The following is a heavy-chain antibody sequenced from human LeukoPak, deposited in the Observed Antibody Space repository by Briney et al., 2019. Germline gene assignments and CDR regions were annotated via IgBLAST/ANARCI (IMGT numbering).Heavy chain of an antibody. Sequence: SETLSLTCTVSGGSISSYYWIWIRQPPGKGLEWVGHVYYSGNTDYSPSLESRVTISLDTPKKQLSLELSSVTAADTAVYYCARGNPTLAYWYFDLRGRGTLVTVSS. V-gene: IGHV4-59*08. CDR2: VYYSGNT. CDR3: ARGNPTLAYWYFDL. D-gene: IGHD1-1*01. CDR1: GGSISSYY. J-gene: IGHJ2*01.